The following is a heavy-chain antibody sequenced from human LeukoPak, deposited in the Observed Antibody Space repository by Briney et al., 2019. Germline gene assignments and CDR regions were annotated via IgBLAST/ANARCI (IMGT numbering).Heavy chain of an antibody. J-gene: IGHJ4*02. CDR1: GGSISSSSYY. V-gene: IGHV4-39*07. CDR3: GGAGGFPSPYYFTQ. CDR2: IHYNGST. D-gene: IGHD3-3*01. Sequence: SETLSLTCTVSGGSISSSSYYWGCIRQPPGKGLEWIGSIHYNGSTCSNPSLESRVIISVDTSKNQFSLKLTSVTAADSAVYYCGGAGGFPSPYYFTQWGQGTWATFPS.